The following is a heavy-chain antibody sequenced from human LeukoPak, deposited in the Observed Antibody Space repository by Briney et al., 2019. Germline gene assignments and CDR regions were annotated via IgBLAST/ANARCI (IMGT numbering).Heavy chain of an antibody. Sequence: GGSLRLSCAASGFTFSTYAMHWVRQAPGKGLEWVAFIWPDGSKKYYADSVKGRFAISRENSKNTVYLQMNDLRPEDTALYFCAKISSSAESNFDYWGQGTPLTVS. CDR3: AKISSSAESNFDY. CDR1: GFTFSTYA. V-gene: IGHV3-30*02. D-gene: IGHD6-25*01. J-gene: IGHJ4*02. CDR2: IWPDGSKK.